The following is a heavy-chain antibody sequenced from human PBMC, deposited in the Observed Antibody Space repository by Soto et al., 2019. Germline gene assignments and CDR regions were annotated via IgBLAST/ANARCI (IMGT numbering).Heavy chain of an antibody. Sequence: QVQLQESGPGLVKPSETLSLTCTVSGGSISSYYWSWIRQPPGKGLEWIGYIYYSGSTNYNPSLKSRVPISVDTAKNQFSLKRSSVTAADTAVYYCARHGSGMTTVTTRDDAFDIWGQGTMVTVSS. J-gene: IGHJ3*02. D-gene: IGHD4-17*01. CDR2: IYYSGST. CDR3: ARHGSGMTTVTTRDDAFDI. CDR1: GGSISSYY. V-gene: IGHV4-59*08.